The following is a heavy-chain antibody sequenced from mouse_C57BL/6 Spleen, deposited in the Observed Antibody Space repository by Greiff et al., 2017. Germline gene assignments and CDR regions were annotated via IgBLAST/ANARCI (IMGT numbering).Heavy chain of an antibody. D-gene: IGHD2-4*01. CDR2: INPSTGGT. V-gene: IGHV1-42*01. CDR1: GYSFTGYY. Sequence: VQLKESGPELVKPGASVKISCKASGYSFTGYYMNWVKQSPEKSLEWIGEINPSTGGTTYNQKFKAKATLTVDKSSSTAYMQLKSLTSEDSAVYYCARGNYDYDAGAAYWGQGTTLTVSS. CDR3: ARGNYDYDAGAAY. J-gene: IGHJ2*01.